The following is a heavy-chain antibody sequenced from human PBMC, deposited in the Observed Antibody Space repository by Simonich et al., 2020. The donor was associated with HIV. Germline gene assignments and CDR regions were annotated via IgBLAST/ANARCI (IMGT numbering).Heavy chain of an antibody. CDR3: ARHYYDSSGYYSGIDP. CDR2: INHSGST. V-gene: IGHV4-34*01. CDR1: GGSFNTYY. Sequence: QVQLQQWGAGLLKPSETLSLSCAVYGGSFNTYYWSWIRQPPGKGLEWIGEINHSGSTNYNPPLKSRVTISVDTSKNQFSLKLSSVTAADTAVYYCARHYYDSSGYYSGIDPWGQGTLVTVSS. J-gene: IGHJ5*02. D-gene: IGHD3-22*01.